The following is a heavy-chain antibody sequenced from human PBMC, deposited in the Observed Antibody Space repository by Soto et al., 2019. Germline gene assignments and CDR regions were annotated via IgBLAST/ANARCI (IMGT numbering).Heavy chain of an antibody. D-gene: IGHD6-25*01. J-gene: IGHJ1*01. CDR1: GGSIGSTDSY. CDR2: IYYTGGT. V-gene: IGHV4-30-4*08. Sequence: QVQLQESGPGLVEPSQTLSLTCTVSGGSIGSTDSYWSWIRRPPGKGLEWIGYIYYTGGTFYNPSLKSRLTISLETSSNQFSLTLTSVTATYTGIYYCARGGSGWAEYFQHWGQGTLVAVSS. CDR3: ARGGSGWAEYFQH.